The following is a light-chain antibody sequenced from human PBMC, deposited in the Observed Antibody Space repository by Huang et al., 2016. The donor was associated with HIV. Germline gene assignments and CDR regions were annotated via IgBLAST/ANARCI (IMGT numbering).Light chain of an antibody. J-gene: IGKJ1*01. Sequence: EIVLTQSPATLSLSPGERATLSCRASQSVSSYLAWYQQNPGQAPRLLIYDASNRATGIPARVSGSGSWTDFTLTISSLEPEDFAVYYCQQRSNWPPWTFGQGTKVEIK. CDR1: QSVSSY. CDR2: DAS. CDR3: QQRSNWPPWT. V-gene: IGKV3-11*01.